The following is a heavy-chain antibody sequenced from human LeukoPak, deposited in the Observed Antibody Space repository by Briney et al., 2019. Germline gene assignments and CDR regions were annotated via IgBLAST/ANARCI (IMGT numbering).Heavy chain of an antibody. CDR2: IKSKTDGGTT. D-gene: IGHD5-12*01. CDR3: TTLKGPGYVRY. Sequence: PGGSLRLSCAASGFTFSSAWMSWVRQAPGKGLEWVGRIKSKTDGGTTDYAAPVKGRFTISRDDSKNTLYLQMNSLKTEDTAVYYCTTLKGPGYVRYWGQGTLVTVSS. CDR1: GFTFSSAW. V-gene: IGHV3-15*01. J-gene: IGHJ4*02.